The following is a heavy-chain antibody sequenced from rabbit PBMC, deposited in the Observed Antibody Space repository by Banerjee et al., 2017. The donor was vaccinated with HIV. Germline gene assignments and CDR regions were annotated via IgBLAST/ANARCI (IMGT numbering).Heavy chain of an antibody. CDR2: IYTGSGST. CDR3: AREGYVGYAYAL. J-gene: IGHJ4*01. CDR1: GFSFSSNYW. Sequence: QDQLEESGGDLVKPEGSLTLTCTASGFSFSSNYWICWVRQAPGKGLEWIGCIYTGSGSTYYASWAKGRFTISKTSSTTVTLQMTSLTAADTATYFCAREGYVGYAYALWGQGTLVTVS. D-gene: IGHD6-1*01. V-gene: IGHV1S45*01.